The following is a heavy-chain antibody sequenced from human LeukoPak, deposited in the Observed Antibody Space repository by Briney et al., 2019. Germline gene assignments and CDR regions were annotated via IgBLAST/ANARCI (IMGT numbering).Heavy chain of an antibody. J-gene: IGHJ4*02. D-gene: IGHD6-19*01. V-gene: IGHV4-39*01. CDR1: GGSISISSYY. CDR3: ARHEAGLGLGYFDY. CDR2: IYYSGST. Sequence: SETLSLTCTVSGGSISISSYYWGWIRQPPGKGLEWIGSIYYSGSTYYNPSLKSRVTISVDTSKNQFSLKLSSVTAADTAVYYCARHEAGLGLGYFDYWGQGTLVTVSS.